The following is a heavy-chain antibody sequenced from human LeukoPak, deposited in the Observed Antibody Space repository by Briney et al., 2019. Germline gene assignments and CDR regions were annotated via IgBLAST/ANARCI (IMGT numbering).Heavy chain of an antibody. J-gene: IGHJ5*02. V-gene: IGHV3-21*01. CDR1: GFTFSNAW. Sequence: GGSLRLSCAASGFTFSNAWMSWVRQAPGKGLEWVSSISSSNGYIYYADSVKGRFTISRDNAKNSLYLQMNSLRAEDTAVYYCASGYGGTWGQGTLVTVSS. CDR3: ASGYGGT. CDR2: ISSSNGYI. D-gene: IGHD4-23*01.